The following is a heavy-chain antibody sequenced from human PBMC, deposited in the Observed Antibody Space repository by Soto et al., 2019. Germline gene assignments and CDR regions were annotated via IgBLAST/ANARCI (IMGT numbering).Heavy chain of an antibody. Sequence: QVQLVQSGAEEKKPGASVKVSCKASGYTFTSYAMHWVRQAPGQRLEWMGWINAGNSDTEYSQKFQGRVTITSDTSASTAYMELSSLRSEDTAVYYCARDFSMGVVAPGYWGQGTLVTVSS. V-gene: IGHV1-3*05. CDR2: INAGNSDT. J-gene: IGHJ4*02. CDR3: ARDFSMGVVAPGY. D-gene: IGHD3-22*01. CDR1: GYTFTSYA.